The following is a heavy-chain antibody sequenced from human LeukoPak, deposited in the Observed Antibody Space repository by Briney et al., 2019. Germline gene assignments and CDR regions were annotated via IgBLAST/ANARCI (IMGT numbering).Heavy chain of an antibody. Sequence: PSGTLSLTCAVSGGSISSSNWWSWVRQPPGKGLEWIGETYHSGSTNYNPSLKSRVTISVDKSKNQFSLKLSSVTAADTAVYYCARGLRRDGYSLFDYWGQGTLVTVSS. CDR1: GGSISSSNW. V-gene: IGHV4-4*02. CDR2: TYHSGST. D-gene: IGHD5-24*01. J-gene: IGHJ4*02. CDR3: ARGLRRDGYSLFDY.